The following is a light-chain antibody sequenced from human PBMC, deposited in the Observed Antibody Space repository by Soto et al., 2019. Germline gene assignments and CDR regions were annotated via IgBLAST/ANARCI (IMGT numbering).Light chain of an antibody. J-gene: IGLJ1*01. CDR1: ASDIGGYNF. CDR3: SAHGGTNPYV. Sequence: QSALTQPPSASGSPGQSVAISCTGNASDIGGYNFVSWYQQHPGKAPKLMIYEVNKRPSGVPDRFSGSKSGNTASLTVSGLQAEDEADYYCSAHGGTNPYVFGTGTKVTVL. V-gene: IGLV2-8*01. CDR2: EVN.